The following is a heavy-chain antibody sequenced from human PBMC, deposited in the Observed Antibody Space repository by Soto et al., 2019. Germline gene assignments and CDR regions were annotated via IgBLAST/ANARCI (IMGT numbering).Heavy chain of an antibody. CDR3: AKSKDEDCGTTSCSGNTLDI. V-gene: IGHV3-23*01. CDR2: ISISGSTP. Sequence: EVQLLESGGGFVRPGGSLRLSCAASGFTFSNFVMTWVRQAPGKGLEWVSSISISGSTPYYADSVKGRFTISRDNSENALYLQMNSLRVDDTAIYYCAKSKDEDCGTTSCSGNTLDIWGQGTMVTVSS. J-gene: IGHJ3*02. CDR1: GFTFSNFV. D-gene: IGHD2-2*01.